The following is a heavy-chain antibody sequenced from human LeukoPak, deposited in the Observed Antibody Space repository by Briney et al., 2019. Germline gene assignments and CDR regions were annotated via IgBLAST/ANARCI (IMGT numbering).Heavy chain of an antibody. D-gene: IGHD3-3*01. V-gene: IGHV3-23*01. CDR3: AKDLLYDFWSGYSTDYYYYGMDV. Sequence: PGGSLRLSCAASGFTFSSYSMNWVRQAPGKGLEWVSAITGGGGSTYSADSVTGRFTISRDDSKSTLYLDLNSLRAEDTAVYYCAKDLLYDFWSGYSTDYYYYGMDVWGQGTTVTVSS. CDR1: GFTFSSYS. J-gene: IGHJ6*02. CDR2: ITGGGGST.